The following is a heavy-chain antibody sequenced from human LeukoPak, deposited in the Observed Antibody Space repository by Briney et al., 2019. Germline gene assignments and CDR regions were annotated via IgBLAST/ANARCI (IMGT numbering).Heavy chain of an antibody. V-gene: IGHV3-74*01. CDR1: GFTFSSYW. CDR3: AVKWTYDGFDI. D-gene: IGHD1-26*01. Sequence: GGSLRLSCAASGFTFSSYWKHWVRQAPGKGLVWVSRINSDGSTTTYADSMRGRFTISRDNAKNTLYLQMNSLRAEDTAVYYCAVKWTYDGFDIWGQGTMVTVSS. CDR2: INSDGSTT. J-gene: IGHJ3*02.